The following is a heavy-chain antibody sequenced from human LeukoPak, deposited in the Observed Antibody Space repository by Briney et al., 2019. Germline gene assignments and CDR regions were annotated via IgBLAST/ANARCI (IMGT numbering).Heavy chain of an antibody. Sequence: SETLSLTCTVSGGSITNNNYYWSWIRQPPGKGLEWIGYIYYSGSTNYNPSLKSRVTISVDTSKNQFSLKLSSVTAADTAVYYCARSILGSGWACIDYWGQGALVTVSS. CDR1: GGSITNNNYY. V-gene: IGHV4-61*01. CDR2: IYYSGST. D-gene: IGHD6-19*01. J-gene: IGHJ4*02. CDR3: ARSILGSGWACIDY.